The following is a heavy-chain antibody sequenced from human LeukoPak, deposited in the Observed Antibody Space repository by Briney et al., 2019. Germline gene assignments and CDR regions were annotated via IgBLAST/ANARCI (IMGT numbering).Heavy chain of an antibody. D-gene: IGHD3-16*02. Sequence: GASVKVSCKASGGTFINYLITWVRQAPGQRLEWIGWIVVGSGNTNYAQKFQERVTITRDMSTSTAYMELSSLRSEDTAVYYCAAAPSWGSYRLLFDYWGQGTLVTVSS. CDR2: IVVGSGNT. CDR1: GGTFINYL. CDR3: AAAPSWGSYRLLFDY. J-gene: IGHJ4*02. V-gene: IGHV1-58*02.